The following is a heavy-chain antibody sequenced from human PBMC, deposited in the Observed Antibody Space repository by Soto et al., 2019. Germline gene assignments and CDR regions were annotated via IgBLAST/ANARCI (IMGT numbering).Heavy chain of an antibody. V-gene: IGHV3-7*04. J-gene: IGHJ4*02. CDR2: IRPDGSEK. CDR1: GFTFSTYW. Sequence: EVQLVESGGGLVQPGGSLRLSCAASGFTFSTYWMTWVRQAPGKGPEWVTHIRPDGSEKAYVDSVEGRFTISRDNAKNSLYLQMNSLRVEDTAVYYCAREGWGSMLDHWGLGTLVTVSS. D-gene: IGHD7-27*01. CDR3: AREGWGSMLDH.